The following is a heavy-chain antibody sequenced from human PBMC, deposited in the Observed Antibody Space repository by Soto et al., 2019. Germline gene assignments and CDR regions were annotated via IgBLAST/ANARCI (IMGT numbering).Heavy chain of an antibody. D-gene: IGHD3-16*01. CDR2: IYTSGSS. CDR1: GDSIRNYF. J-gene: IGHJ6*02. CDR3: ARDPGTSMIDNYYNGMDV. Sequence: QVQLQESGPGQVKPSETLSLTCTVSGDSIRNYFWSWIRQPAGKGLDWIGRIYTSGSSNYNPSLKSRLTMSVETSKNHVSLNLRSVTAADTAVYYCARDPGTSMIDNYYNGMDVWGRGTTVIVSS. V-gene: IGHV4-4*07.